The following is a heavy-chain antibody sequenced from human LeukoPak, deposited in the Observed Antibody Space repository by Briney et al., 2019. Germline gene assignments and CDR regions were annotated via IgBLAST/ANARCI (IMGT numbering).Heavy chain of an antibody. D-gene: IGHD4-17*01. CDR2: INHSGST. Sequence: KPSETLSLTCAVYGGSFSGYYWSWIRQPPGKGLEWIGEINHSGSTNYNPSLKSRVTMSVDTSKNQFSLKLSSVTAADTAVYYCARDMDGDYEQDYWGQGTLVTVSS. CDR1: GGSFSGYY. CDR3: ARDMDGDYEQDY. J-gene: IGHJ4*02. V-gene: IGHV4-34*01.